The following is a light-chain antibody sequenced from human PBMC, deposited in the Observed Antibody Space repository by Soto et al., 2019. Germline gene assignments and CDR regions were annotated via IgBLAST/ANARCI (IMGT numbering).Light chain of an antibody. V-gene: IGKV3-20*01. Sequence: EIVLTQSPGTLSLYPGERATLSCRASQSVSSNNLAWYQQRPGQAPRVVIYGASTRATGIPERFSGSGSGTDFTLTISRLEPEDFAVYYCQQYGRSPFTFGPGTKVDI. CDR2: GAS. CDR1: QSVSSNN. J-gene: IGKJ3*01. CDR3: QQYGRSPFT.